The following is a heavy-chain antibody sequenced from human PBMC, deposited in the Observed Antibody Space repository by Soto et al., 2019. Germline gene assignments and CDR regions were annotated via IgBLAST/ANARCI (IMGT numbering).Heavy chain of an antibody. V-gene: IGHV1-18*04. Sequence: QVQLEQSGSEVKKPGASVNVSCKAFGYTFTSYGFSWVRQVPGQGLEWLGWISAFNGDTQYAQTMKGRLTVTTETSTTSVHMELRRLTPADTAVYYCTREAGWQRMVPDDWGQGTLVTVS. J-gene: IGHJ4*02. D-gene: IGHD6-25*01. CDR2: ISAFNGDT. CDR1: GYTFTSYG. CDR3: TREAGWQRMVPDD.